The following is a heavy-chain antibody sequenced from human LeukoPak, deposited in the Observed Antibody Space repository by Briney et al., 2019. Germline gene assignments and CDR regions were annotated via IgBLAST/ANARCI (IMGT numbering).Heavy chain of an antibody. CDR2: VYPTGST. V-gene: IGHV4-4*07. D-gene: IGHD4-11*01. J-gene: IGHJ6*02. CDR1: GASISSDY. Sequence: SETLSLTCTVSGASISSDYWSWIRQPAGKGLEWIGRVYPTGSTNFSPSLKNRVTMSIDTSKNQFSLNLSSVTAADTAVYYCARGDYSQKDNAMDVWGQGTTVTVSS. CDR3: ARGDYSQKDNAMDV.